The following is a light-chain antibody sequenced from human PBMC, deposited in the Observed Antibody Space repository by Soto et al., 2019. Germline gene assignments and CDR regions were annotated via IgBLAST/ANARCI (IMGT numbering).Light chain of an antibody. Sequence: IHMTQSPSTLSASLGDIVTITFRASQSISSWLAWYQQKPGKAPNLLIYDAYNLEIGVPSRFSGSGSGTHFTFTISSLQTEDIGTYYCQQYDILPITFGRGTRLEI. J-gene: IGKJ5*01. V-gene: IGKV1-33*01. CDR3: QQYDILPIT. CDR1: QSISSW. CDR2: DAY.